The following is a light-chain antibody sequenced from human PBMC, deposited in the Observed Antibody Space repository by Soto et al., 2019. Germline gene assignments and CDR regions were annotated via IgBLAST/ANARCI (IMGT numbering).Light chain of an antibody. CDR3: QQHGQWPIT. V-gene: IGKV3D-15*01. J-gene: IGKJ5*01. CDR2: GIS. CDR1: QSVNSN. Sequence: EIVMTQSPATLSVSPGERATLSCRASQSVNSNYLAWYQQKPGQAPRLLIYGISKRATDIPDRFSGSGSGTEFTLTIRRLQPEDFATYYCQQHGQWPITFGQGKRLEIK.